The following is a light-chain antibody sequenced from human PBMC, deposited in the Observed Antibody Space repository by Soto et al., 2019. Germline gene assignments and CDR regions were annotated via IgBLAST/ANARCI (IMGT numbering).Light chain of an antibody. CDR1: QNIYTW. CDR2: KAS. J-gene: IGKJ1*01. CDR3: QQYERYST. Sequence: DYQVTQSPSTLSASVGDRVTITCRASQNIYTWLAWYQQKPGIAPKLLIHKASTLESGVPSRFSGSGYGTKFPLTISGLQPEDSATYYCQQYERYSTFGQGTKVEIK. V-gene: IGKV1-5*03.